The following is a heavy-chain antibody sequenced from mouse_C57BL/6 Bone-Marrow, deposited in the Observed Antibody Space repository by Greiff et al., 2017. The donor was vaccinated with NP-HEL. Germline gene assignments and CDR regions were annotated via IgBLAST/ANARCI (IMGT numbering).Heavy chain of an antibody. CDR3: AYSNYDY. Sequence: VQLKQPGAELVKPGASVKLSCKASGYTFTSYWMQWVKQRPGQGLEWIGEIDPSDSYTNYNQKFKGKATLTVDKSSSTAYMQLSSLTSEDSAVYYCAYSNYDYWGQGTTLTVSS. CDR2: IDPSDSYT. J-gene: IGHJ2*01. D-gene: IGHD2-5*01. V-gene: IGHV1-50*01. CDR1: GYTFTSYW.